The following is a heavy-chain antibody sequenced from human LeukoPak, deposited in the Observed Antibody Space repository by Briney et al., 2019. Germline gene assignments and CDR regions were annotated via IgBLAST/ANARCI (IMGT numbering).Heavy chain of an antibody. CDR1: GGTFISYA. V-gene: IGHV1-69*13. J-gene: IGHJ5*02. CDR3: AKAYYDILTGYYKGNWFDP. CDR2: IIPIFGTA. Sequence: GASVKVSCKASGGTFISYAISWVRQAPGQGLEWMGGIIPIFGTANYAQKFQGRVTITADESTSTAYMELSSLRSEDTAVYYCAKAYYDILTGYYKGNWFDPWGQGTLVTVSS. D-gene: IGHD3-9*01.